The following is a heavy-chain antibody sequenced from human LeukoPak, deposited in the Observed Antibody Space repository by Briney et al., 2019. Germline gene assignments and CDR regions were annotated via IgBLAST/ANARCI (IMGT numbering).Heavy chain of an antibody. D-gene: IGHD2-2*01. V-gene: IGHV1-46*01. Sequence: ASVKVSCKASGYTFTSYYMHWVRQAPGQGLEWMGIINPSGGSTSYAQKFQGRVTMTRDTSTSTVYMELSSLRSEDTAVYYCARGGLYCSSTSCYRGPPYYYYYGMDVWGQGTTVTVSS. J-gene: IGHJ6*02. CDR3: ARGGLYCSSTSCYRGPPYYYYYGMDV. CDR1: GYTFTSYY. CDR2: INPSGGST.